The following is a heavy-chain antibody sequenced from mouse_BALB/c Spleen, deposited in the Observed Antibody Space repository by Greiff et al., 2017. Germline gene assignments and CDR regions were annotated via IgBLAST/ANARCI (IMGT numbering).Heavy chain of an antibody. CDR1: GFTFSDYY. J-gene: IGHJ3*01. CDR3: ARDYGYGPWFAY. CDR2: ISDGGSYT. Sequence: EVQVVESGGGLVKPGGSLKLSCAASGFTFSDYYMYWVRQTPEKRLEWVATISDGGSYTYYPDSVKGRFTISRDNAKNNLYLQMSSLKSEDTAMYYCARDYGYGPWFAYWGQGTLVTVSA. V-gene: IGHV5-4*02. D-gene: IGHD2-2*01.